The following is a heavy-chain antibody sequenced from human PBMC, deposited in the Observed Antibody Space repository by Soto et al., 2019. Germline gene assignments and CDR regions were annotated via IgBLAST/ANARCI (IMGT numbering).Heavy chain of an antibody. V-gene: IGHV4-59*01. Sequence: PSETLSLTCTVSGGSISGYYWSWIRQPTGKGLEYIGYIYYSGSTNYNPSLESRLTISVDTSKNQFSLKLSSVTAADTAVYFCARLPPGNYQNWFDPWGQGTLVTVSS. CDR1: GGSISGYY. D-gene: IGHD3-10*01. CDR2: IYYSGST. CDR3: ARLPPGNYQNWFDP. J-gene: IGHJ5*02.